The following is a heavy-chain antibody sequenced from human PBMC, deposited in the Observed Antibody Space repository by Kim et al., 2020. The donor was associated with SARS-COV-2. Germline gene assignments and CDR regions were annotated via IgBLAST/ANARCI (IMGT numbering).Heavy chain of an antibody. J-gene: IGHJ6*02. V-gene: IGHV4-39*01. CDR1: GGSISSSSYY. Sequence: SETLSLTCTVSGGSISSSSYYWGWIRQPPGKGLEWIGSIYYSGSTYYNPSLKSRVTISVDTSKNQFSLKLSSVTAADTAVYYCHAHQTTAKPYYYYYGMDVWGQGTTVTVSS. CDR2: IYYSGST. D-gene: IGHD4-17*01. CDR3: HAHQTTAKPYYYYYGMDV.